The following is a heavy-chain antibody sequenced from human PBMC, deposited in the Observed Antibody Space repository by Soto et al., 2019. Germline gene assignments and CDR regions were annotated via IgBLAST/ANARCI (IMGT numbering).Heavy chain of an antibody. CDR2: IFPSICTA. CDR3: ARGGITMVRGVIRDYYYGMDV. V-gene: IGHV1-69*18. Sequence: QVQLVQSGAEVKKPGSSVKVSCKASGGTFSSYAISWVRQAPGQGLEWMGRIFPSICTANYAPKFQGRVTITADESTSTAYMELSSLRSEDTAVYYCARGGITMVRGVIRDYYYGMDVCGQGNTVTVS. D-gene: IGHD3-10*01. J-gene: IGHJ6*02. CDR1: GGTFSSYA.